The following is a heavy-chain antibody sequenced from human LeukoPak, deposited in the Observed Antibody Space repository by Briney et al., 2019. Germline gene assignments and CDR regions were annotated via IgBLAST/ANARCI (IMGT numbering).Heavy chain of an antibody. J-gene: IGHJ4*02. CDR2: INPNSGGT. CDR3: ARDDQQLVDY. V-gene: IGHV1-2*02. D-gene: IGHD6-13*01. Sequence: ASVKVSCKASGYRFTSYSISWVRQAPGQGLEWMGWINPNSGGTNYAQKFQGRVTMTRDTSISTAYMELSRLRSDDTAVYYCARDDQQLVDYWGQGTLVTVSS. CDR1: GYRFTSYS.